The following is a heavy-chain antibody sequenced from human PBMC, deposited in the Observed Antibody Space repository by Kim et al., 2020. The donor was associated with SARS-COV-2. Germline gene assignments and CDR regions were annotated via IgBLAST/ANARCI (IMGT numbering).Heavy chain of an antibody. CDR1: GFTFSSYA. J-gene: IGHJ4*02. D-gene: IGHD3-22*01. CDR3: ASPFFYYDSSGYGGLDY. V-gene: IGHV3-30*04. Sequence: GGSLRLSCAASGFTFSSYAMHWVRQAPGKGLEWVAVISYDGSNKYYTDSVKGRFTISRDNSKNTLYLQMNSLRAEDTAVYYCASPFFYYDSSGYGGLDYWGQGTLVTVSS. CDR2: ISYDGSNK.